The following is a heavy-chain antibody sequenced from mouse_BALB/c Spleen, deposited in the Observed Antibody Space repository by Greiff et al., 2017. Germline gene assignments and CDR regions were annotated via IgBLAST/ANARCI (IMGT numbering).Heavy chain of an antibody. Sequence: VQLQQPGAELVRPGASVKLSCKASGYTFTSYWINWVKQRPGQGLEWIGNIYPSDSYTNYNQKFKDKATLTVDKSSSTAYMQLSSPTSEDSAVYYCTRSDYYGSSNFDYWGQGTTLTVSS. J-gene: IGHJ2*01. V-gene: IGHV1-69*02. D-gene: IGHD1-1*01. CDR2: IYPSDSYT. CDR3: TRSDYYGSSNFDY. CDR1: GYTFTSYW.